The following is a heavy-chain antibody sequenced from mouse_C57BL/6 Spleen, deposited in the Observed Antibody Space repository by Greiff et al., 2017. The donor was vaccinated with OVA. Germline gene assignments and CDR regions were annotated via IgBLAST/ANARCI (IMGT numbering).Heavy chain of an antibody. CDR3: ARGIQYYCAMDY. J-gene: IGHJ4*01. Sequence: VQLKESGPELVKPGASVKMSCKASGYTFTDYNMHWVKQSHGKSLEWIGYINPNNGGTSYNQKFKGKATLTVNKSSSTAYMELRSLTSEDSAVYYCARGIQYYCAMDYWGQGTSVTVSS. V-gene: IGHV1-22*01. CDR2: INPNNGGT. CDR1: GYTFTDYN.